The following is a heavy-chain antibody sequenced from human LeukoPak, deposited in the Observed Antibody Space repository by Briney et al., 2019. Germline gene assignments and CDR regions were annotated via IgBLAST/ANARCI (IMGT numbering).Heavy chain of an antibody. CDR3: ARSSFYFGSRGARPGYFDY. D-gene: IGHD6-6*01. J-gene: IGHJ4*02. CDR1: GGSFSGYY. CDR2: INHSGST. Sequence: SETLSLTCAVYGGSFSGYYWSRIRQPPGKGLEWIGEINHSGSTNYNPSLKSRVTISVDTSKNQFSLKLSSVTAADTAVYYCARSSFYFGSRGARPGYFDYWGQGTLVTVSS. V-gene: IGHV4-34*01.